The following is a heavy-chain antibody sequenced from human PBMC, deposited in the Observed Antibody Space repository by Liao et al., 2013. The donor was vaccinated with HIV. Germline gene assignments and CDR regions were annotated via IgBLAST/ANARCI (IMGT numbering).Heavy chain of an antibody. CDR2: ISYSGSA. V-gene: IGHV4-59*01. J-gene: IGHJ5*02. D-gene: IGHD3-3*01. CDR3: ARGGDYDFWSGYAWFDV. CDR1: GGTIGAFY. Sequence: QVQLQESGPGLVKPSETLSLICTVSGGTIGAFYWSWIRQPPGKGPEWIGYISYSGSANYNPSLKSRVTILVDTSKNQFSLKLSSVTAADTAVYYCARGGDYDFWSGYAWFDVWGRGTLVTVSS.